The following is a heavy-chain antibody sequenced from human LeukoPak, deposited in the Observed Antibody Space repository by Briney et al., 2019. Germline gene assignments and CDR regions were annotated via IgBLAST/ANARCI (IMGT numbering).Heavy chain of an antibody. V-gene: IGHV1-2*02. CDR3: ARNAFGGSAYPSDWFDP. D-gene: IGHD6-25*01. CDR2: INPNSGGT. J-gene: IGHJ5*02. CDR1: GYTFTGYY. Sequence: ASVKVSCKASGYTFTGYYIHWVRQAPGEGREWMGWINPNSGGTNYAQKFQGRVTMTRDTSISTAYMELSRLRSDDTAVYSCARNAFGGSAYPSDWFDPWGQGTLVTVSS.